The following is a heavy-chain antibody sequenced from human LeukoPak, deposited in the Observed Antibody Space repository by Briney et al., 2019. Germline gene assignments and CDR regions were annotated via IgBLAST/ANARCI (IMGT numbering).Heavy chain of an antibody. V-gene: IGHV4-39*07. Sequence: SETLSLTCTVPGGSIRSSSYYWGWIRQPPGKGLEWIGSIYYSGSTYYNPSLKSRVTISVDTSKNQFSLKLSSVTAADTAVYYCARALRYSYGYGAFDIWGQGTMVTVSS. CDR2: IYYSGST. D-gene: IGHD5-18*01. J-gene: IGHJ3*02. CDR3: ARALRYSYGYGAFDI. CDR1: GGSIRSSSYY.